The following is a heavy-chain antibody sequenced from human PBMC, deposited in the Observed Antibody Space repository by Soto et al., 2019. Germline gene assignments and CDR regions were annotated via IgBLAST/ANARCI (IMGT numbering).Heavy chain of an antibody. Sequence: EVQLVESGGGLVQPGGSLRLSCEASEFTFSNYWMSWVRHAPGEGLEWVAIMKEDGSETYYVDSVKGRFTISRDNAKNSLHLQMNSLRVEDTAVYYCARARPGAYFDYWGQGTLVTVSS. CDR2: MKEDGSET. J-gene: IGHJ4*02. CDR3: ARARPGAYFDY. V-gene: IGHV3-7*01. CDR1: EFTFSNYW.